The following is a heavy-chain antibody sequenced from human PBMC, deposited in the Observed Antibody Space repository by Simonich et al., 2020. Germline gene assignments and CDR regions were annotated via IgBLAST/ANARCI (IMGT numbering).Heavy chain of an antibody. J-gene: IGHJ4*02. CDR1: GFTFSSYS. V-gene: IGHV3-21*01. D-gene: IGHD6-13*01. CDR3: ARDAAGDY. Sequence: EVQLVESGGGLVKPGGSLRLSCAASGFTFSSYSMNWVRQAPGKGLGWVISIIDSSSYIYYADAVKGRFTISRDNAKNSLYLQMNSLRAEDTAVYYCARDAAGDYWGQGTLVTVSS. CDR2: IIDSSSYI.